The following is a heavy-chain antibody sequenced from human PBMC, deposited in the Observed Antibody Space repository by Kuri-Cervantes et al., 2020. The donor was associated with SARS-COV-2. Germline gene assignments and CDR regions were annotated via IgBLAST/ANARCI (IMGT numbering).Heavy chain of an antibody. CDR3: ARSDSSSDFDY. V-gene: IGHV4-59*12. J-gene: IGHJ4*02. D-gene: IGHD6-6*01. Sequence: SETLSLTCTVSGGSISSYYWSWIRQPPGKGLEWIGYIYYSGSTSYNPSLKSRVTISVDTSKNQFSLKLSSVTAADTAVYYCARSDSSSDFDYWGQGTLVTVSS. CDR1: GGSISSYY. CDR2: IYYSGST.